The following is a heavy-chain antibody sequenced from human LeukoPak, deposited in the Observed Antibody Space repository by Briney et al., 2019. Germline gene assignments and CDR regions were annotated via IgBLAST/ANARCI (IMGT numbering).Heavy chain of an antibody. V-gene: IGHV3-23*01. CDR3: AKRSSYSSGYYGDY. CDR2: TSGSDGTI. Sequence: GSLRLSCAAPGFTFSAYAMSWVRQAPGKGPEWVSATSGSDGTIYYADSVKGRFTVSRDNSKNTLYLQMNSLRAEDSAIYYCAKRSSYSSGYYGDYWGQGTLVAVSS. D-gene: IGHD6-19*01. CDR1: GFTFSAYA. J-gene: IGHJ4*02.